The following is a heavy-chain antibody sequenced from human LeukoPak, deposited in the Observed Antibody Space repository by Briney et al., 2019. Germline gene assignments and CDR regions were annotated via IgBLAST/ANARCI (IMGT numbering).Heavy chain of an antibody. V-gene: IGHV4-4*02. CDR3: ARYIVSYPHDAFDI. CDR1: GGSISSSNW. Sequence: PSGTLSLTCAVSGGSISSSNWWSWVRQPPGKGLEWIGSIYYSGSTYYNPSLKSRVTISVDTSKKQFSLKLSSVTAADTAFYYCARYIVSYPHDAFDIWGQGTMVTVSS. CDR2: IYYSGST. J-gene: IGHJ3*02. D-gene: IGHD1-26*01.